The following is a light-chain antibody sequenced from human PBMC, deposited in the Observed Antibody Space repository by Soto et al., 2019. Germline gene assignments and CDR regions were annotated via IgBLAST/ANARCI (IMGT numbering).Light chain of an antibody. J-gene: IGKJ5*01. Sequence: EIVLTQSPATLSLSPGERATLSCRASQSVSNYLDWFQQKPGQAPRLLIYDASNRATGIPDRFSGSGSGTDFTLTISRLEPEDFAVYYCQQYGSSPITFGQGTRLEIK. CDR3: QQYGSSPIT. V-gene: IGKV3-20*01. CDR2: DAS. CDR1: QSVSNY.